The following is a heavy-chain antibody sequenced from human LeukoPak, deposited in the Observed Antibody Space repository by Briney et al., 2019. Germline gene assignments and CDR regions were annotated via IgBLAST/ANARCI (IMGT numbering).Heavy chain of an antibody. CDR3: ARDMLLVSSSTFFDY. J-gene: IGHJ4*02. Sequence: GGSLRLSCAASGFTFSSYWMSWVRQAPGKGLEWVANIKQDGSEKYYVDSVKGRFTISRDNAKNSLYLQMNSLRAKDTAVYYCARDMLLVSSSTFFDYWGQGTLVTVSS. V-gene: IGHV3-7*03. CDR2: IKQDGSEK. CDR1: GFTFSSYW. D-gene: IGHD6-13*01.